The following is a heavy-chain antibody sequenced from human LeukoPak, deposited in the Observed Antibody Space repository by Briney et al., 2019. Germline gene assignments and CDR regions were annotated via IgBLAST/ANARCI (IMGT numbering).Heavy chain of an antibody. CDR3: AREPQGAFDI. Sequence: ASVKVSCKASGYTFTSYGISWVRQAPGQGLEWMGWISAYNGDTNYAQKFQGRVTMTIDTSTSTAYMELRSLRSDDTAVYYCAREPQGAFDIWGQGTVVTVSS. CDR2: ISAYNGDT. CDR1: GYTFTSYG. J-gene: IGHJ3*02. V-gene: IGHV1-18*01.